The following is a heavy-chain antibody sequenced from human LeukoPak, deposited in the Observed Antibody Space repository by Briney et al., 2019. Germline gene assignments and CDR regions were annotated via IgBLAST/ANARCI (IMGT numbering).Heavy chain of an antibody. J-gene: IGHJ5*02. V-gene: IGHV3-33*01. CDR2: IWYDGSNK. D-gene: IGHD6-6*01. CDR3: ARDDSSSSCFDP. Sequence: PGGSLRLSCAASGFTFSSYGMHWVRQAPGKGLEWVAVIWYDGSNKYYADSVKGRFTISRDNSKNTLYLQMNSLRAEDTAVYYCARDDSSSSCFDPWGRGTLVTVSS. CDR1: GFTFSSYG.